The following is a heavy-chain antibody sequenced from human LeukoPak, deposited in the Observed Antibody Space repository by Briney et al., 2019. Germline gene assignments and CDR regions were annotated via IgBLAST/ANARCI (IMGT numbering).Heavy chain of an antibody. D-gene: IGHD3-10*01. CDR1: GVSFSGYY. CDR3: ARGVGTMVRGVIRPKYFDY. J-gene: IGHJ4*02. CDR2: INHSGST. V-gene: IGHV4-34*01. Sequence: SETLSLTCAVYGVSFSGYYWSWIRQPPGKGLEWIGEINHSGSTNYNPSLKSRVTISVDTSKNQFSLKLSSATAADTAVYYCARGVGTMVRGVIRPKYFDYWGQGTLVTVSS.